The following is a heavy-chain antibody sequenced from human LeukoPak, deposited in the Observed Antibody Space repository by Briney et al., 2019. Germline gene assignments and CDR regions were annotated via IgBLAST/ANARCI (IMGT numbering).Heavy chain of an antibody. CDR2: ISSSGSTI. D-gene: IGHD4-17*01. V-gene: IGHV3-48*04. CDR1: GFTFTSYS. J-gene: IGHJ4*02. CDR3: ARDGVRFYDYGDYLFDY. Sequence: GGSLRLSCAASGFTFTSYSMNWVRQAPGKGLEWVSYISSSGSTIYYADSVKGRFTISRDNAKNSLYLQMNSLRAEDTAVCYCARDGVRFYDYGDYLFDYWGQGTLVTVSS.